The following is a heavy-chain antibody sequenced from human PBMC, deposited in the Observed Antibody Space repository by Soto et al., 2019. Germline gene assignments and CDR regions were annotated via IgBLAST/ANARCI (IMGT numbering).Heavy chain of an antibody. CDR3: ARYYTIMEYFDY. J-gene: IGHJ4*02. CDR2: IYYSGST. CDR1: GGSISSGDYY. D-gene: IGHD1-26*01. V-gene: IGHV4-30-4*01. Sequence: PSETLSLTCTVSGGSISSGDYYWSWIRQPPGKGLEWIGYIYYSGSTYYNPSLKSRVTISVDTSKNRFSLKLSSVTAADTAVYYCARYYTIMEYFDYWGQGTLVTVSS.